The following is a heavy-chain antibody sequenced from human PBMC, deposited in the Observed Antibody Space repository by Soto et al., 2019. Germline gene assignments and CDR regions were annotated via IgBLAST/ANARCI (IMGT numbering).Heavy chain of an antibody. Sequence: GGSLRLSCAASGFTPRPYSMNWVRQAPGEGLEWVSSISPTSDYIFYADSVKGRFTIARDNAKNSVYLQVDSLRAEDTAVYYCARAPLREWLFGDWFDPWGQGTLVTVSS. D-gene: IGHD3-3*01. CDR2: ISPTSDYI. J-gene: IGHJ5*02. CDR1: GFTPRPYS. V-gene: IGHV3-21*04. CDR3: ARAPLREWLFGDWFDP.